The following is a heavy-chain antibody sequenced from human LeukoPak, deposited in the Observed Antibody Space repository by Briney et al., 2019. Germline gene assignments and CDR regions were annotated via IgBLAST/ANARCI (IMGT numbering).Heavy chain of an antibody. CDR1: GFTFSGYV. CDR2: ISGSGGST. D-gene: IGHD2-15*01. V-gene: IGHV3-23*01. J-gene: IGHJ5*02. CDR3: VRGAGYFRSWFDP. Sequence: GGSLRLSCAASGFTFSGYVMTWVRQPPGKGLQWVADISGSGGSTYYADSVKGRFSISRDNAKNSLFLQMNRLRAEDTALYYCVRGAGYFRSWFDPWGQGTLVTVSS.